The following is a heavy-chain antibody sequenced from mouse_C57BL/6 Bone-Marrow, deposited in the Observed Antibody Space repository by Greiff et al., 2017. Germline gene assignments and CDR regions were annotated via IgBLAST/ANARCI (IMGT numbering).Heavy chain of an antibody. CDR3: SSRGYYGSSYEYYAMDY. CDR2: IYPGSGST. V-gene: IGHV1-55*01. CDR1: GYTFTSYW. D-gene: IGHD1-1*01. Sequence: VQLQQPGAELVKPGASVKMSCKASGYTFTSYWITWVKQRPGQGLEWIGDIYPGSGSTTYNEKFKSKATLTVDTSSSTAYMQLSSLTSEDSAVYYCSSRGYYGSSYEYYAMDYWGQGTSVTVSS. J-gene: IGHJ4*01.